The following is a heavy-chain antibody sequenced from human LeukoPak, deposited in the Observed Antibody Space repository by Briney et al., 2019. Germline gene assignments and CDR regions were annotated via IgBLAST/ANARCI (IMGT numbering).Heavy chain of an antibody. CDR2: ITSSSSDT. Sequence: GGSLRLSCAASGFTFSDYYMSWIRQAPGKGLEWISYITSSSSDTNYADSVKGRFTISRDNAKKSLYLQMNSLRAEDTAVYYCARDYDILTGYFRGGFDYWGQGTLVTVSS. CDR1: GFTFSDYY. V-gene: IGHV3-11*05. D-gene: IGHD3-9*01. J-gene: IGHJ4*02. CDR3: ARDYDILTGYFRGGFDY.